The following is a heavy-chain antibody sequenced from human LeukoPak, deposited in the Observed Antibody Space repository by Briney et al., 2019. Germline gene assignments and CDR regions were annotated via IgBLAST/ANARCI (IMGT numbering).Heavy chain of an antibody. CDR2: ISSSSSYI. J-gene: IGHJ6*04. Sequence: PGGSLRLSCAASGFTFSSYSMNWVRQAPGKGLEWVSSISSSSSYIYYADSVKGRFTISRDNAKNSLYLQMSSLRAEDTAVYYCARAAVAEPYYYYGMDVLGKGTTVTVSS. V-gene: IGHV3-21*01. CDR3: ARAAVAEPYYYYGMDV. D-gene: IGHD6-19*01. CDR1: GFTFSSYS.